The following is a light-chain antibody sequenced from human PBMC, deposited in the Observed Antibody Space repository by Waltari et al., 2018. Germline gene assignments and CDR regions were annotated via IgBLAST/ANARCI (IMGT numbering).Light chain of an antibody. V-gene: IGKV3-11*01. CDR1: QSVSRY. J-gene: IGKJ5*01. CDR2: DAS. CDR3: QQRNSWPIT. Sequence: EIVLTQSPATLSMSPGERATLSCRASQSVSRYLAWYQQKPGQSPRLLNYDASNRATGISARFSGRGSGTDFTLTISSLEPEDFAVYYCQQRNSWPITFGQGTRLESK.